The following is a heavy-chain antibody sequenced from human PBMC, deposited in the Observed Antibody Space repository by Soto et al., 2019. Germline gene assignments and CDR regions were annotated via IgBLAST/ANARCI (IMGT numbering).Heavy chain of an antibody. Sequence: EVQLVESGGGLVQPGGSLRLSCAASGFTFSNFWMSWVRQAPGKGLEWVATIDKDGSDKYYVDSVRGRFDVSRDNAKNSLYLQMDILRAVDTAVYYCASNYCPRTRGNLPNGFDGWGQGTLLAVSS. CDR1: GFTFSNFW. V-gene: IGHV3-7*01. CDR2: IDKDGSDK. J-gene: IGHJ4*02. D-gene: IGHD2-2*01. CDR3: ASNYCPRTRGNLPNGFDG.